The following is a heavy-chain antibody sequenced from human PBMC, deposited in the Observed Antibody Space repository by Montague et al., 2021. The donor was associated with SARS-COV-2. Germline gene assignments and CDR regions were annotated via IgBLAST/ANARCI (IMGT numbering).Heavy chain of an antibody. Sequence: TLSLTCTVSGGSISSGVYYWSWIRQHPGKGLEGIGYIYYSGSTYYNPSLKSRVTLSVDTSKNQFSLELSSVTAADTAVYYCARARITMIVVVNAFDIWGQGTLVTVSS. D-gene: IGHD3-22*01. CDR2: IYYSGST. J-gene: IGHJ3*02. CDR3: ARARITMIVVVNAFDI. CDR1: GGSISSGVYY. V-gene: IGHV4-31*03.